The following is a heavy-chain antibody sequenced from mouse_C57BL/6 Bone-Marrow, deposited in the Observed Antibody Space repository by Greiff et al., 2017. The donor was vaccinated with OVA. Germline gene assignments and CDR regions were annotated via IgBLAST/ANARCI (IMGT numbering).Heavy chain of an antibody. Sequence: VQLQQPGAELVRPGSSVKLSCKASGYTFTSYWMDWVQQRPGQGLEWIGNINPSDSRTHYNQTFKDKAILTVDKSSSTAYMQLSSLTSEDSAVYYCARDYYGFDYWGQGTTLTVSS. CDR2: INPSDSRT. CDR1: GYTFTSYW. V-gene: IGHV1-61*01. D-gene: IGHD1-1*01. CDR3: ARDYYGFDY. J-gene: IGHJ2*01.